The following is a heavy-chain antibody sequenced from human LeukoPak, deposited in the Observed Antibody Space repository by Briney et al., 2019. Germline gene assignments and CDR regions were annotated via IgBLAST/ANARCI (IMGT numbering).Heavy chain of an antibody. J-gene: IGHJ5*02. Sequence: PGGSLRLSCAASGFTVSSNYMTWVRQAPGKGLEWVARIMADGSEKDYVDSVQGRFTISRDNAKNSLYLQMNSLRAEDTAVYYCATGRYNYGYDTWGQGTLVTVSS. D-gene: IGHD5-18*01. CDR1: GFTVSSNY. CDR2: IMADGSEK. V-gene: IGHV3-7*01. CDR3: ATGRYNYGYDT.